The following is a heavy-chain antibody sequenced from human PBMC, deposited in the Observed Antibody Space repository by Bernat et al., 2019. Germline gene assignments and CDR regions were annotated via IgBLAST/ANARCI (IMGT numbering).Heavy chain of an antibody. J-gene: IGHJ5*02. Sequence: QVQLQESGPGLVKPSQTLSLTCTVSGGSISSGAYYWSWIRQHPGKGLEWIGYIYHSGSTYYNPSLKSRVTISVDTSKNQFSLKLSSVTAADTAVYYCARGEEGYCSGGSCYSNWCDPWGQGTLVTVSS. CDR2: IYHSGST. CDR3: ARGEEGYCSGGSCYSNWCDP. CDR1: GGSISSGAYY. D-gene: IGHD2-15*01. V-gene: IGHV4-31*03.